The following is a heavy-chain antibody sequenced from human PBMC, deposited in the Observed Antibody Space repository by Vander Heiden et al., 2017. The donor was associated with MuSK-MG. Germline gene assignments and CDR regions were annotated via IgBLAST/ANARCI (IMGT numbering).Heavy chain of an antibody. V-gene: IGHV4-59*01. J-gene: IGHJ4*02. CDR3: ARDPYDFWSGFDY. CDR1: GGSISSYY. CDR2: IYYSGST. Sequence: QVQLPESGPGLVQPSETLSLTCTASGGSISSYYWSWIRQPPGKGLEWIGYIYYSGSTNYNHSLNSRVTISVDTSKNQFSLKLSSVTAADTAVYYCARDPYDFWSGFDYWGQGTLVTVSS. D-gene: IGHD3-3*01.